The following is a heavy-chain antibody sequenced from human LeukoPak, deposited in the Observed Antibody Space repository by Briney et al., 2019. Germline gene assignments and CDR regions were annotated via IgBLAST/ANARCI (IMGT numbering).Heavy chain of an antibody. CDR3: AKGSASGSYYGSFDY. CDR2: ISGGGGSK. J-gene: IGHJ4*02. Sequence: GGSLRLSCAASGFTFSSYAMSWVRQAPGKGLEWVSTISGGGGSKYYAVSVKGRFTISRDNSKNTLYLQMNSLRAEDTALYYCAKGSASGSYYGSFDYWGQGTLVTVSS. CDR1: GFTFSSYA. V-gene: IGHV3-23*01. D-gene: IGHD1-26*01.